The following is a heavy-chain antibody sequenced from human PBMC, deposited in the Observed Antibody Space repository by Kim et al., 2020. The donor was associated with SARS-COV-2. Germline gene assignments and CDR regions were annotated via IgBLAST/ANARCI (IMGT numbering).Heavy chain of an antibody. D-gene: IGHD1-7*01. CDR3: ARGSKGGITGTFHNFDY. V-gene: IGHV3-33*01. Sequence: GGSLRLSCAASGFTFSSYGMHWVRQAPGKGLEWVAVIWYDGSNKYYADSVKGRFTISRDNSKNTLYLQMNSLRAEDTAVYYCARGSKGGITGTFHNFDYWGQGTLVTVSS. J-gene: IGHJ4*02. CDR1: GFTFSSYG. CDR2: IWYDGSNK.